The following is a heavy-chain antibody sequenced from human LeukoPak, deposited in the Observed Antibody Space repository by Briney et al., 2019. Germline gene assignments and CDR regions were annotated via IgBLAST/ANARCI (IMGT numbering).Heavy chain of an antibody. CDR2: ISAYNGNT. D-gene: IGHD3-10*01. CDR1: GYTFISYG. J-gene: IGHJ4*02. Sequence: GASVKVSCKASGYTFISYGISWVRQAPGQGLEWMGWISAYNGNTNCAQKVQGRVTMTTDTSTSTAYMELRSLRSDDTAVYYCARERITMFRGYFDYWGQGTLVTVSS. V-gene: IGHV1-18*01. CDR3: ARERITMFRGYFDY.